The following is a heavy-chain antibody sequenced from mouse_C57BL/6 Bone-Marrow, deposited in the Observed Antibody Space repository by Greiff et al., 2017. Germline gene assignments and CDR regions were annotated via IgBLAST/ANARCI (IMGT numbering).Heavy chain of an antibody. J-gene: IGHJ4*01. CDR1: GFSLTSYG. CDR2: IWSGGST. D-gene: IGHD1-1*01. V-gene: IGHV2-2*01. CDR3: ARKAYAREAMDY. Sequence: VQLQQSGPGLVQPSPSLSITCTVSGFSLTSYGVHWVRQSPGQGLEWMGVIWSGGSTDYNAAFISRLSISKDNSKSQVFFKMNSLQADDTAIYDCARKAYAREAMDYWGQGTSVTVSS.